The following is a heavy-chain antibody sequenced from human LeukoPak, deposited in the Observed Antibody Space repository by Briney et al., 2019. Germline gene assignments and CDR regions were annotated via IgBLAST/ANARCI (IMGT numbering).Heavy chain of an antibody. D-gene: IGHD3-22*01. CDR3: ARGGMIVPGGTGY. CDR1: GYTFASYG. V-gene: IGHV1-18*01. CDR2: VSAYNGNT. J-gene: IGHJ4*02. Sequence: GASVKVSCKASGYTFASYGISWLRQAPGQGLEWVGWVSAYNGNTKYAQKVQGRVSMTTDTSTSTAYMELRSLRSDDTAQYYCARGGMIVPGGTGYWGQGTLVTVSS.